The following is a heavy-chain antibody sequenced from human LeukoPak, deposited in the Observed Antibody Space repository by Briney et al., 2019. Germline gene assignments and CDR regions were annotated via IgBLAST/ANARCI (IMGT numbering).Heavy chain of an antibody. V-gene: IGHV3-48*03. CDR3: VRDTKDY. CDR2: ITTTGDRS. J-gene: IGHJ4*02. D-gene: IGHD2-8*01. Sequence: GGSLRLSCIASGFTFSRYEMNWVRQAPGKGLEWIAYITTTGDRSQYADSVKGRFTISRDNTKNSLYLQLNSLRADDTAIYYCVRDTKDYWGQGTLVTVSS. CDR1: GFTFSRYE.